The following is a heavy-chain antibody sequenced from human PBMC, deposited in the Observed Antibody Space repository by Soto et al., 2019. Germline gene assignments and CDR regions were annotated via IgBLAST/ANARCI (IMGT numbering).Heavy chain of an antibody. CDR3: TKDLEQLTWGLHRDGLDV. CDR2: ISPSGGGA. Sequence: EVYLLESGGDLVQPGGSLRLSCAASGFSFDSYVMNWVRQAPGKGLEWVSSISPSGGGANYADSVKGRFTISRENSKKTLSLQMNSRRAKDTAVYYCTKDLEQLTWGLHRDGLDVWGQGTTVTVSS. J-gene: IGHJ6*02. V-gene: IGHV3-23*01. D-gene: IGHD1-1*01. CDR1: GFSFDSYV.